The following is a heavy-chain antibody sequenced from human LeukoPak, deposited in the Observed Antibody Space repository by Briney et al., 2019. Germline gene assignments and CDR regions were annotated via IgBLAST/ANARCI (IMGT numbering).Heavy chain of an antibody. CDR1: GFTFDDYA. J-gene: IGHJ4*02. D-gene: IGHD6-19*01. Sequence: GRSVRLSCAAPGFTFDDYAMHWVRQAAGKGLAWVSGINWNSGIIAYADSVKGRFTISRDNAKNSLYLQMNSLRAEDTALYYCAKGTSRAVAGDFDYWGQGTLVSVSS. CDR3: AKGTSRAVAGDFDY. V-gene: IGHV3-9*01. CDR2: INWNSGII.